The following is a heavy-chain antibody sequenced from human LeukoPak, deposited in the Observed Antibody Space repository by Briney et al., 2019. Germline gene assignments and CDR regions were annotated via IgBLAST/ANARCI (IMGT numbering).Heavy chain of an antibody. CDR1: GFTFSNYW. D-gene: IGHD3-22*01. V-gene: IGHV4-34*01. Sequence: GSLRLSCAASGFTFSNYWMSWIRQPPGKGLEWIGEINHSGSTNYNPSHKSRVTISVDTSKNQFSLKLSSVTAADTAVYYCASSLIVKDYWGQGTLVTVSS. CDR2: INHSGST. J-gene: IGHJ4*02. CDR3: ASSLIVKDY.